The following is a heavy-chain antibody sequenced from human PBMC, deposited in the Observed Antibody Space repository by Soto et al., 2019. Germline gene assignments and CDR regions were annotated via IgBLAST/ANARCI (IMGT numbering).Heavy chain of an antibody. CDR3: ARGGSIFVGVKIPFEY. V-gene: IGHV1-2*02. CDR1: GYTFTHHF. D-gene: IGHD3-3*01. Sequence: QVQLVQSGAEVKKPEASVKVSCKASGYTFTHHFLHWMRQAPGQRLEWMGWNSPNNGDTHYAQRFQGRVTVTTATSISTAYLELSRLTSDDTAVYYRARGGSIFVGVKIPFEYWGQGTLVAV. CDR2: NSPNNGDT. J-gene: IGHJ4*02.